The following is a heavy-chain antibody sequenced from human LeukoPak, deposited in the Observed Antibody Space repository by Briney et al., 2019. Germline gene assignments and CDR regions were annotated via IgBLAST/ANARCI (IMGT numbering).Heavy chain of an antibody. V-gene: IGHV3-9*03. J-gene: IGHJ3*02. CDR2: ISWNSGSI. CDR3: AKNRNLRVFQDAFDI. CDR1: GFTFDDYA. Sequence: PGGSLRLSCAASGFTFDDYAMHWVRQAPGKGLEWVSGISWNSGSIGYADSVKGRFTISRDNAKNSLYLQMNSLRAEDMALYYCAKNRNLRVFQDAFDIWGQGTMVTVSS.